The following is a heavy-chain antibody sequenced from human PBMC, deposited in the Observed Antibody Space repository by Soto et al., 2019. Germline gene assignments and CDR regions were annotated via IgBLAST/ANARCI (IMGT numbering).Heavy chain of an antibody. V-gene: IGHV1-69*02. CDR3: ARGGLVVHASTFDY. CDR2: IIPILGIA. J-gene: IGHJ4*02. D-gene: IGHD2-8*02. Sequence: QVQLVQSGAEVKKPGASVKVSCKASGGTFSSYTISWVRQAPGQGLEWMGRIIPILGIANYAQKFQCRVRITADKSTSTSYMELSSMRSEDTAVYYCARGGLVVHASTFDYWGQGALVTVSS. CDR1: GGTFSSYT.